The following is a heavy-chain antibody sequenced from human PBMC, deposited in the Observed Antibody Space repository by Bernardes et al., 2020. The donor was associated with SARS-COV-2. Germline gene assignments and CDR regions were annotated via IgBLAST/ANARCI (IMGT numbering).Heavy chain of an antibody. V-gene: IGHV3-21*01. CDR2: ISPTSTYV. J-gene: IGHJ4*02. Sequence: GGSLRLSCAASGFTFSHYSINWVRQAPGKDLEWVSSISPTSTYVYYADSLKGRFTISRDNAKNSLYLQMNSLRAEDTAVYYCARGAHHYYDSSGFMYSFDYWGQGTLVTVSS. D-gene: IGHD3-22*01. CDR3: ARGAHHYYDSSGFMYSFDY. CDR1: GFTFSHYS.